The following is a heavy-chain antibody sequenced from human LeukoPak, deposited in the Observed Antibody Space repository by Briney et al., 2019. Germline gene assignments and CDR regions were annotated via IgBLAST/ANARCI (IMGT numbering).Heavy chain of an antibody. D-gene: IGHD3-22*01. CDR2: INHSGST. CDR1: GGSFSGYY. CDR3: ARGRIYYYDSSGYFYNWFDP. V-gene: IGHV4-34*01. J-gene: IGHJ5*02. Sequence: SETLSLTCAVYGGSFSGYYCSWIRQPPGKGLEWIGEINHSGSTNYNPSLKSRVTISVDTSKNQFSLKLSSVTAADTAVYYWARGRIYYYDSSGYFYNWFDPWGQGTLVTVSS.